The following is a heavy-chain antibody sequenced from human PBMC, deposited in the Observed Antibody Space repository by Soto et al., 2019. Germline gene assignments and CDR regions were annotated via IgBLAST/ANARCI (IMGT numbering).Heavy chain of an antibody. J-gene: IGHJ5*02. CDR1: GGSISSYY. CDR2: IYYSGST. V-gene: IGHV4-59*01. D-gene: IGHD2-21*02. CDR3: ARSEVVTATRSRFDP. Sequence: QVQLQESGPGLVKPSETLSLTCTVSGGSISSYYWSWIRQPPGKGLEWIGYIYYSGSTNYNPSLKSRVTLXXDXSXXQFSLKLSSVTAADTAVYYCARSEVVTATRSRFDPWGQGTLVTVSS.